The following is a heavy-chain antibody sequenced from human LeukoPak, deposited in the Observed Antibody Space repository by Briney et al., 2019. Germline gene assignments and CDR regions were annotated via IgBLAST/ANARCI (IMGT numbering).Heavy chain of an antibody. J-gene: IGHJ4*02. V-gene: IGHV4-59*08. CDR2: IYYSGST. CDR3: ARQTPAPYWSGGSCYCYY. CDR1: GGSISSYY. Sequence: PSETLSLTCTVSGGSISSYYWSWIRQPPGKGLEWICYIYYSGSTNYNPSPKSGVTISVDTSKNNFSLKLSSVTAADTAVYYCARQTPAPYWSGGSCYCYYWGQGTLVTVSS. D-gene: IGHD2-15*01.